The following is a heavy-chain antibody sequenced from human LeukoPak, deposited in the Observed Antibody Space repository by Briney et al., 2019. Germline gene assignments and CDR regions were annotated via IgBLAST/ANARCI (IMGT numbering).Heavy chain of an antibody. J-gene: IGHJ3*02. CDR2: IIPIFGTA. D-gene: IGHD6-19*01. Sequence: ASVKVSCKASGYTFTSYGISWVRQAPGQGLEWMGGIIPIFGTANYTQKFQGRVTITADESTSTAYMELSSLRSEDTAVYYCARDPRIAVAGAGGPAFDIWGQGTMVTVSS. CDR1: GYTFTSYG. CDR3: ARDPRIAVAGAGGPAFDI. V-gene: IGHV1-69*13.